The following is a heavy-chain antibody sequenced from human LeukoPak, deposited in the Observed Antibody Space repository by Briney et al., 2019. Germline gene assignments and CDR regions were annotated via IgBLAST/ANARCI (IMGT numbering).Heavy chain of an antibody. D-gene: IGHD3-22*01. V-gene: IGHV3-74*01. CDR3: ARDFISSRSGYYYDSSGYSD. J-gene: IGHJ4*02. CDR2: MNSDGSST. CDR1: GFPFSSYW. Sequence: AGGSLRLSCAASGFPFSSYWMHWVRHPPGKGLVWVSRMNSDGSSTSYADSVKGRFTISTDNAKNTLYLQMNSLRAEDTAVYYCARDFISSRSGYYYDSSGYSDWGQGTLVTVSS.